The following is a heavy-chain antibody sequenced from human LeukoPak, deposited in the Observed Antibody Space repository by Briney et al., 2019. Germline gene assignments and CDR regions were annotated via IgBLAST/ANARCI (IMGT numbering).Heavy chain of an antibody. CDR1: GGSISSSGYY. CDR3: ARHGVPRGGEFSGIDY. D-gene: IGHD3-16*02. CDR2: IYYSGST. J-gene: IGHJ4*02. Sequence: PSETLSLTCTVSGGSISSSGYYWGWIRQPPGKGLEWFGGIYYSGSTYYNPSLKSRVTISVDTAKNQFSLKLSSVTAVDTGVYYCARHGVPRGGEFSGIDYWGQGTLVTVSS. V-gene: IGHV4-39*01.